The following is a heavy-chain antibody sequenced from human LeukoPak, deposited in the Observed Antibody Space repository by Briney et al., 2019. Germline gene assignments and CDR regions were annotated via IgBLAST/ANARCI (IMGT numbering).Heavy chain of an antibody. Sequence: GRSLRLSCAASGFTFDDYAMHWVRQAPGKGLEWVSGISWNSGSVDYADSVKGRFTISRDNAKNSLYLQMNSLRAEDTALYYCARGIGRGGYNFGLDYWGQGTLVTVSS. CDR3: ARGIGRGGYNFGLDY. D-gene: IGHD5-24*01. V-gene: IGHV3-9*01. J-gene: IGHJ4*02. CDR2: ISWNSGSV. CDR1: GFTFDDYA.